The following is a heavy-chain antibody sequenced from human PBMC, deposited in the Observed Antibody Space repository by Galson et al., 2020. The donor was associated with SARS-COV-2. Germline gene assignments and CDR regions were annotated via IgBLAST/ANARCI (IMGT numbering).Heavy chain of an antibody. CDR2: IYPGDSDT. Sequence: GESPKTPGKGVGYNFATYWIGWVRQQPEKGLEWMGIIYPGDSDTRNSPSFQDPVSISADTSVSIAYLQWSTLKASDTAIYYCARRGRNCRTSICIPDAFDMWGHGTLVTVSS. D-gene: IGHD2-2*01. CDR1: GYNFATYW. CDR3: ARRGRNCRTSICIPDAFDM. V-gene: IGHV5-51*01. J-gene: IGHJ3*02.